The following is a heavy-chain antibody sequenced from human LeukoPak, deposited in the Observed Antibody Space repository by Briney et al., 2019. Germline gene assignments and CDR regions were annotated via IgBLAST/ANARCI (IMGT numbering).Heavy chain of an antibody. V-gene: IGHV1-69*13. J-gene: IGHJ4*02. CDR2: IIPIFGTA. CDR1: GGTFSSYA. D-gene: IGHD4-23*01. Sequence: ASVKVSCKASGGTFSSYAISWVRQAPGQGLEWMGGIIPIFGTANYAQKSQGRVTITADESTSTAYMELSSLRSEDTAVYYCARDRRWSSMDYVGSEWYFDYWGQGTLVTVSS. CDR3: ARDRRWSSMDYVGSEWYFDY.